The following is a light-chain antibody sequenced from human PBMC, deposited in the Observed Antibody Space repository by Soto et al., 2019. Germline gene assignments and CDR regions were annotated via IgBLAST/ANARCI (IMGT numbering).Light chain of an antibody. J-gene: IGLJ2*01. V-gene: IGLV2-14*01. CDR1: ISDVGGYNF. CDR2: EVS. Sequence: QSALTQPASVSGSPGQSITISCTGTISDVGGYNFVSWYQQHPGKAPKLIIYEVSNRPSGVSNRFSGSKSGNTASLTISGLQAEDEADYYCGSYTSSTLVLFGGGTKVTVL. CDR3: GSYTSSTLVL.